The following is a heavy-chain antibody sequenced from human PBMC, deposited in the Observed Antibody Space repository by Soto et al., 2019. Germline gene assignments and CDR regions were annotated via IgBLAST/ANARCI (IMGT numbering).Heavy chain of an antibody. CDR1: GFTFSTYD. Sequence: QVQLVESGGGVVQPGRSLRLSCAASGFTFSTYDMHWVRQAPGKGLDWVAVIWYDGSNQDYADSVQGRFTISSDNSKNRLCLQMNSLSGEDTAVYYCARAYGVTSGTFDFWGQGTMVTVS. D-gene: IGHD1-1*01. J-gene: IGHJ3*01. CDR3: ARAYGVTSGTFDF. CDR2: IWYDGSNQ. V-gene: IGHV3-33*01.